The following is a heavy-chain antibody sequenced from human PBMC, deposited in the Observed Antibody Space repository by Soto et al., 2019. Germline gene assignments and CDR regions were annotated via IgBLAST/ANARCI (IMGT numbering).Heavy chain of an antibody. J-gene: IGHJ6*02. D-gene: IGHD3-10*01. CDR3: AKGAGSSGSYHYYYYGMDV. Sequence: PGGSLRLSCAGSGFTFSSYGMHWVRQAPGKGLEWVAVISYDGSNKYYADSVKGRFTISRDNSKNTLYLQMNSLRAEDTAVYYCAKGAGSSGSYHYYYYGMDVWGQGTTVTVSS. CDR2: ISYDGSNK. CDR1: GFTFSSYG. V-gene: IGHV3-30*18.